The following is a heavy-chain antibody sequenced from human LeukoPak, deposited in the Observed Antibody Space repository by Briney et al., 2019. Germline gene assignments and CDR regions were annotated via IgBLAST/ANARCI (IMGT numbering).Heavy chain of an antibody. CDR3: ARDLNNWNYVRFDY. CDR2: ISAYSGNT. CDR1: GYTFTSYG. D-gene: IGHD1-7*01. J-gene: IGHJ4*02. V-gene: IGHV1-18*01. Sequence: GASVKVSCKASGYTFTSYGISWVRQAPGQGLEWMGWISAYSGNTNYAQKLQGRVTMTTDTSTSTAYMELRSLRSDDTAVYYCARDLNNWNYVRFDYWGQGTLVTVSS.